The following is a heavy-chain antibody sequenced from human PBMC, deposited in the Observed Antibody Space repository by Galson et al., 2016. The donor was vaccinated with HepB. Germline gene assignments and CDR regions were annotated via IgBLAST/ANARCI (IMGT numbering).Heavy chain of an antibody. V-gene: IGHV2-70*01. CDR3: ARAHSSLSGVFDS. CDR2: LDWNDDK. Sequence: PALVKPTQTLTLTCTFSGFSPSTSGMCVSWIRQPPGKALEWLAPLDWNDDKYYSTSLKTRLTISKYTSKNQVVLTMTNMDPVDTATYYCARAHSSLSGVFDSWGQGTLVTVSS. J-gene: IGHJ4*02. CDR1: GFSPSTSGMC. D-gene: IGHD6-6*01.